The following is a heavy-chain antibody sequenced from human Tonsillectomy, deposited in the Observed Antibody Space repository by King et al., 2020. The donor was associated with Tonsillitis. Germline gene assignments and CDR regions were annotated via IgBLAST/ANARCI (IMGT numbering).Heavy chain of an antibody. Sequence: VQLVESGGGVVQPGGSLRLSCAASGVTFNSYGMHWVRQAPVKGLEWVAFIWYDGNNQYYADSVKGRFTISRDNSKNTLYLEMKSLRVDDTAVYYCAKDAGWRQVSAQGYYCDLWGQGTLVTVSA. D-gene: IGHD5/OR15-5a*01. CDR1: GVTFNSYG. CDR2: IWYDGNNQ. V-gene: IGHV3-30*02. J-gene: IGHJ4*02. CDR3: AKDAGWRQVSAQGYYCDL.